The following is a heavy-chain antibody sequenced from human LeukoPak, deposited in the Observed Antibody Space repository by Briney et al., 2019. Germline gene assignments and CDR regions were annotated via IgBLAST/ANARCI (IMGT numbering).Heavy chain of an antibody. CDR3: ASGYSYGHFDY. V-gene: IGHV4-59*01. CDR2: IYYRGRT. Sequence: SETLSLTCTVSGGSISRYYGSWIRQPPGKGLEWIGYIYYRGRTNYHPSLKGRVTLSVDTSKTQFSLKLSSVTAADTAVYYCASGYSYGHFDYWGQGTLVTVSS. J-gene: IGHJ4*02. CDR1: GGSISRYY. D-gene: IGHD5-18*01.